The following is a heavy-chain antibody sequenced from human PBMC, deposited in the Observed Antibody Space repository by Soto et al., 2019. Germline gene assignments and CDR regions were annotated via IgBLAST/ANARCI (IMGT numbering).Heavy chain of an antibody. V-gene: IGHV1-58*02. J-gene: IGHJ6*02. CDR3: AAESRWSPYYNYGMDV. Sequence: QMQLVQSGPEVRKPGTSVKVSCKASGFTFTGSAMQWVRQARGQRLEWIGWIVGGRGNKNYAQKFQERVNSTRDMSTNTAYMELRSMITEDTAIYCCAAESRWSPYYNYGMDVWGQGTTVTVTS. CDR1: GFTFTGSA. CDR2: IVGGRGNK. D-gene: IGHD2-8*01.